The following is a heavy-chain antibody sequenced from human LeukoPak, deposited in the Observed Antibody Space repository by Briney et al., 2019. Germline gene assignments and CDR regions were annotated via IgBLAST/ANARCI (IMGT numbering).Heavy chain of an antibody. V-gene: IGHV3-23*01. CDR1: GFTFSSYA. CDR3: ATLTGDPAADYYYYGMDV. Sequence: SGGSLRLSCGASGFTFSSYAMAWVRQAPGKGLEWVSAIRGTGSSTYYADSVKGRFTISRHNSKNTLYLQMNSLRAEDTAVYYCATLTGDPAADYYYYGMDVWGQGTTVTVSS. D-gene: IGHD7-27*01. J-gene: IGHJ6*02. CDR2: IRGTGSST.